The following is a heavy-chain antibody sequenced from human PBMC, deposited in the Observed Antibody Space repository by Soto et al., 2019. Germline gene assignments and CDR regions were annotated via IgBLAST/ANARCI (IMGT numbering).Heavy chain of an antibody. V-gene: IGHV5-51*01. CDR2: IYPDDSDT. J-gene: IGHJ6*03. D-gene: IGHD6-19*01. CDR1: GYSFTTYW. CDR3: ARLLKGGRGSSGRYYYYYYMDV. Sequence: PGESLKISCKGSGYSFTTYWIGWVRQMPGKGLEWMGIIYPDDSDTNYSPSFQGQVTISVDKSISTAYLQWSSLKASDTAMYYCARLLKGGRGSSGRYYYYYYMDVWGKGTTVTVSS.